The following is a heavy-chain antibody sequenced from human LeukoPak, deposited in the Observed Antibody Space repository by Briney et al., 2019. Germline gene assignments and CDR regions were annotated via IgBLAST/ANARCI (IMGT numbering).Heavy chain of an antibody. CDR2: IRSKANSYAT. Sequence: GGSLRLSCAASGFTFSGSAMHWVRQASGKGLEWVGRIRSKANSYATAYAASVKGRFTISRDDSKNTAYLRMNSLKTEDTAVYYCTRHGYGDGPPWGQGTLVTVSS. CDR3: TRHGYGDGPP. J-gene: IGHJ5*02. V-gene: IGHV3-73*01. D-gene: IGHD4-17*01. CDR1: GFTFSGSA.